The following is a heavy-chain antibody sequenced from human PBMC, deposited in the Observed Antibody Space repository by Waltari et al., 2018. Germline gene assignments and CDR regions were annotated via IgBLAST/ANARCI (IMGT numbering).Heavy chain of an antibody. J-gene: IGHJ4*02. V-gene: IGHV4-38-2*02. CDR3: ARCKAVADYYFDY. D-gene: IGHD6-19*01. Sequence: QVQLQESGPGLVKPSETLSLTCTVSGYSISSGYYWGWIRQPPGKGLEWIGSIYHSGSTYYNPSLKSRVTISVDTSKNQFSLKLSSVTAADTAVYYCARCKAVADYYFDYWGQGTLVTVSS. CDR2: IYHSGST. CDR1: GYSISSGYY.